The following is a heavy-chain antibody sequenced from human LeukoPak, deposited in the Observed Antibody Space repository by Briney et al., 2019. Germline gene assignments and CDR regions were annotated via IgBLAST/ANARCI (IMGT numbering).Heavy chain of an antibody. Sequence: GESLKISCKGSGYSFTSYWIGWVRQATGQGLEWMGWMNPNSGNTGYAQKFQGRVTMTRNTSISTAYMELSSLRSEDTAVYYCARHYYGSGSYFIDWAYYFDYWGQGTLVTVSS. CDR3: ARHYYGSGSYFIDWAYYFDY. CDR1: GYSFTSYW. D-gene: IGHD3-10*01. CDR2: MNPNSGNT. V-gene: IGHV1-8*02. J-gene: IGHJ4*02.